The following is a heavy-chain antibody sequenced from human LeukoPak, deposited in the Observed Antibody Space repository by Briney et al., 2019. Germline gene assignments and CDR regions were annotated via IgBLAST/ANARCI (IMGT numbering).Heavy chain of an antibody. CDR1: GVTFSRYE. V-gene: IGHV3-48*03. Sequence: GGSLRLSCAASGVTFSRYEMNWVRQAPGKGLDWVSYISSSGSTIYYADSVKGRFTISRDNANNSLYLQINSLRAEDTAVYYCAREGGLGASSSSSYYYYYGMDVWGQGTTVTVS. CDR2: ISSSGSTI. CDR3: AREGGLGASSSSSYYYYYGMDV. D-gene: IGHD6-6*01. J-gene: IGHJ6*02.